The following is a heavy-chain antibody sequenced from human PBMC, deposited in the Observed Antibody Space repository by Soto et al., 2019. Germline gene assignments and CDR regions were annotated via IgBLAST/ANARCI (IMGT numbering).Heavy chain of an antibody. V-gene: IGHV3-23*01. CDR1: GFTFSIFA. Sequence: GSLRLSCAASGFTFSIFAMSWVRQSPGKGLEWVSTISGSGGSTYYADAVKGRFTISRDNSMGTLYLQMKSLRVEDTAIYYCAKEVSLGSTVDLGYWGQGALVTVSS. J-gene: IGHJ4*02. CDR2: ISGSGGST. D-gene: IGHD7-27*01. CDR3: AKEVSLGSTVDLGY.